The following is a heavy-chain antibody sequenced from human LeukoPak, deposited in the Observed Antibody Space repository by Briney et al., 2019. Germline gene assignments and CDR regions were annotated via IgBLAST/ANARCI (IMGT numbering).Heavy chain of an antibody. J-gene: IGHJ6*03. CDR2: IYYSGST. Sequence: SETLSLTCTVSGGSISSYYWSWIRQPPGKGLEWIGSIYYSGSTNYNPSLKSRVTMSVDTSKNQFSLKLSSVTAADTAVYYCARAVGSGSFQTYYYYMDVWGKGTTVTISS. D-gene: IGHD3-10*01. V-gene: IGHV4-59*12. CDR1: GGSISSYY. CDR3: ARAVGSGSFQTYYYYMDV.